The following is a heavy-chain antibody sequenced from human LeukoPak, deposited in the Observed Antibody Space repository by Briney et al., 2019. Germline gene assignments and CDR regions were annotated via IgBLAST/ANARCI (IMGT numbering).Heavy chain of an antibody. CDR1: GGSISSGDYY. V-gene: IGHV4-30-4*08. J-gene: IGHJ5*02. D-gene: IGHD1-1*01. CDR3: ASWRKRLASFDP. CDR2: IYDSGST. Sequence: PSETLSLTCTVSGGSISSGDYYWSWIRQPPGKGLEWIGYIYDSGSTYYNPSLKSRVTISVDTSKNQFSLKLSSVTAADTAVYYCASWRKRLASFDPWGQGTLVTVSS.